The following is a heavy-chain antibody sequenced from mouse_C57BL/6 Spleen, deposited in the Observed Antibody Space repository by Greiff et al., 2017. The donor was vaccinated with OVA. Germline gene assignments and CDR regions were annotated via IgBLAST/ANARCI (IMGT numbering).Heavy chain of an antibody. V-gene: IGHV2-2*01. CDR3: ARNGDGYDGLVAY. CDR2: IWSGGST. Sequence: LQQSGPGLVQPSQSLSITCTVSGFSLTSYGVHWVRRSPGKGLEWLGVIWSGGSTVYNAAFISRLSISKDNSKSQVFFKMNSLQADDTAIYYCARNGDGYDGLVAYWGQGTLVTVSA. J-gene: IGHJ3*01. CDR1: GFSLTSYG. D-gene: IGHD2-2*01.